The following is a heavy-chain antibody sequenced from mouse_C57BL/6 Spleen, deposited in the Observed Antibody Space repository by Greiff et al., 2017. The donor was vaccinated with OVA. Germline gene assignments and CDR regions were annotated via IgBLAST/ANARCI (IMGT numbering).Heavy chain of an antibody. Sequence: QVQLKESGAELVRPGASVKLSCKASGYTFTDYYINWVKQRPGQGLEWIARIYPGSGNTYYNEKFKGKATLTAEKSSSTAYMQLSSLTSDDSAVYFCAREGYFDVWGTGTTVTVSS. J-gene: IGHJ1*03. CDR1: GYTFTDYY. CDR3: AREGYFDV. V-gene: IGHV1-76*01. CDR2: IYPGSGNT.